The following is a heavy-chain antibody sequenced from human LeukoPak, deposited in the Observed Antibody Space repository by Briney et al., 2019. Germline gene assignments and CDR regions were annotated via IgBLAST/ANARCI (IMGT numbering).Heavy chain of an antibody. CDR2: IYTSGST. Sequence: SETLSLTCTVSGGSISSYYWSWIRQPAGKGLEWIGRIYTSGSTNYNPSLKSRVTISVDTSKNQFSLKLSSVTAADTAVYYCARGDYYYDSSGYLNWFDPWGQGTLVTVSS. J-gene: IGHJ5*02. D-gene: IGHD3-22*01. CDR1: GGSISSYY. CDR3: ARGDYYYDSSGYLNWFDP. V-gene: IGHV4-4*07.